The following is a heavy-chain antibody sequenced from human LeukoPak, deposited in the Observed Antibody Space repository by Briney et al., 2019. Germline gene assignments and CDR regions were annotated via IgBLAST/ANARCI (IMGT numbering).Heavy chain of an antibody. CDR2: TYYSYKWYY. V-gene: IGHV6-1*01. CDR3: ALARAEYHYGMDV. J-gene: IGHJ6*02. CDR1: GDSVSSISVA. Sequence: SQTLSLTSAISGDSVSSISVAWNWIRQSPSRRLQWLGRTYYSYKWYYEYAVSVKGRININPDPSKNQFTLQLKSVTPEDTAVYYCALARAEYHYGMDVWGQGTTVTVSS.